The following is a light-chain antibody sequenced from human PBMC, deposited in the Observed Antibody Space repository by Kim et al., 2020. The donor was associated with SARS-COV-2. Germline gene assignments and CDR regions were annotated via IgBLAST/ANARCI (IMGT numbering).Light chain of an antibody. CDR3: QQAYSLPPT. J-gene: IGKJ3*01. CDR2: AAS. V-gene: IGKV1-12*01. CDR1: QGISTW. Sequence: DIQMTQSPSSVSASVGDKVTITCRASQGISTWLAWYQQKPGKAPKLLIYAASDLQSGVPSRFSGSGSGTDFTLTINNLQPEDFATYSCQQAYSLPPTFGPGTKGDIK.